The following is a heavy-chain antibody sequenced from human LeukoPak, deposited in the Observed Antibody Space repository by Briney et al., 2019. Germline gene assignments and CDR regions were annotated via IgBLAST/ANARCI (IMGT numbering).Heavy chain of an antibody. D-gene: IGHD3-10*01. CDR1: GFSFSSYA. J-gene: IGHJ4*02. Sequence: QSGGSLRLSCAASGFSFSSYAMAWVRQAPGEGLEWVSTISGSGGSTHYADSVKGRFTISRDNSKNTLYLQMNSLRAEDTAVYYCAKDLAAGSGSYALPYFDCWGQGTLVTVSS. CDR3: AKDLAAGSGSYALPYFDC. CDR2: ISGSGGST. V-gene: IGHV3-23*01.